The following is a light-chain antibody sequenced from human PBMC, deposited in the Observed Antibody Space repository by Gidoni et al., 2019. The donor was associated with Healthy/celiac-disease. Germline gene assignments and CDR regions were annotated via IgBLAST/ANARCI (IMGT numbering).Light chain of an antibody. Sequence: QSALTQPAPVSGSPGHSITIPCTGTSSAVGSYNRVSWYQPHPGKAPKLMIYEVSKRPSGVSNRFSGSKSGNTASRTISGLQAEDEADYYCCSYAGSSTLGVFGGGTKLTVL. CDR3: CSYAGSSTLGV. J-gene: IGLJ2*01. V-gene: IGLV2-23*02. CDR2: EVS. CDR1: SSAVGSYNR.